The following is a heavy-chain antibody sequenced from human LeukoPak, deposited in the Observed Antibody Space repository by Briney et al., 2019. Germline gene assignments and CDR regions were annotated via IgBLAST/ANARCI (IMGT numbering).Heavy chain of an antibody. CDR3: ARDKFDILTGWIYYYYGMDV. CDR2: ISASGGSI. V-gene: IGHV3-23*01. Sequence: QPGGSLRLSCAASGFTFSSYAMSWVRQAPGKGLEWVSVISASGGSIYYADSVKGRFTISRDNSKNTLYLQMNSLRAEDTAVYYCARDKFDILTGWIYYYYGMDVWGQGTTVTVSS. D-gene: IGHD3-9*01. CDR1: GFTFSSYA. J-gene: IGHJ6*02.